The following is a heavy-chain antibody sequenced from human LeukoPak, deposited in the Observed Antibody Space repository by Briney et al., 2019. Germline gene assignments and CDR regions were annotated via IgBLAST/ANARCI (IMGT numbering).Heavy chain of an antibody. V-gene: IGHV4-59*08. CDR2: IYYSGST. CDR3: ARHPGGYYDILTGYYLMDV. CDR1: SGSISSYY. D-gene: IGHD3-9*01. J-gene: IGHJ6*02. Sequence: SETLSLTCTVSSGSISSYYWSWIRQPPGKGLEWIGYIYYSGSTNYNPSLKSRVTISVDTSKNQFSLKLSSVTAADTAVYYCARHPGGYYDILTGYYLMDVWGQGTTVTVSS.